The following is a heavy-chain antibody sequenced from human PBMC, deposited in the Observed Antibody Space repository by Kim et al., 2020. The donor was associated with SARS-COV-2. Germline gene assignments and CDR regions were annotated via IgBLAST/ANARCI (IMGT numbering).Heavy chain of an antibody. CDR2: LTTYNGTM. V-gene: IGHV1-18*01. J-gene: IGHJ4*02. CDR3: ARSPRYHGSGLDS. D-gene: IGHD3-10*01. CDR1: GYTLTNYG. Sequence: ASVKVSCKASGYTLTNYGFSWVRQAPGQALEWMGWLTTYNGTMKFADTFRARVTLLTDPVTNIVYMELLCLRSDDTAVYYCARSPRYHGSGLDSWGQGTLVTVSS.